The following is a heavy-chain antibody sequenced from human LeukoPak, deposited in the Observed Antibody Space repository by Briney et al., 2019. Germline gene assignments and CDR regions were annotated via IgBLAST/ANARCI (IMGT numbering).Heavy chain of an antibody. CDR2: IYCTGRT. J-gene: IGHJ4*02. V-gene: IGHV4-59*01. D-gene: IGHD3-16*01. CDR3: ARECGGRTVGECFTY. CDR1: GAYISSSY. Sequence: PSETLSLTCNVSGAYISSSYWSWIRQPPGKGLEWIGYIYCTGRTSYSPSLRRRVSMSADTSKNQISLKLSSVTAADTAVYYCARECGGRTVGECFTYWGQGTQVTVSS.